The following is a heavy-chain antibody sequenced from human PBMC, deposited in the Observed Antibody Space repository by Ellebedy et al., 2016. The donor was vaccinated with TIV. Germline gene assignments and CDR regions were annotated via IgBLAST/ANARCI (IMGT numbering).Heavy chain of an antibody. V-gene: IGHV3-11*06. CDR3: ARPSATTGRNWWFDP. Sequence: GESLKISXEASGFTFSVYYMSWIRQAPGKGLEWVSFISLTSTATGVGYADSVRGRFTISRDDAKNSLYLQMNSLRDEDTAVYYCARPSATTGRNWWFDPWGQGTLVTVSS. J-gene: IGHJ5*02. CDR1: GFTFSVYY. D-gene: IGHD4-11*01. CDR2: ISLTSTATG.